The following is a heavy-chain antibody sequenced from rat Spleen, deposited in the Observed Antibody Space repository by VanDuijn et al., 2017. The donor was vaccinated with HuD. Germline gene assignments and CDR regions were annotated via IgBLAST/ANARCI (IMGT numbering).Heavy chain of an antibody. D-gene: IGHD1-2*01. CDR3: TTGYSSVH. V-gene: IGHV5-20*01. CDR1: GFSLSSYG. Sequence: VQLKESGPGLVQPSQTLSLTCTVSGFSLSSYGVIWVRQPPGKGLEWVAIISYDGGSTYYRDSVKGRFTISRDNAKSSLYLQMDSLRSEDTATYYCTTGYSSVHWGQGVMVTVSS. CDR2: ISYDGGST. J-gene: IGHJ2*01.